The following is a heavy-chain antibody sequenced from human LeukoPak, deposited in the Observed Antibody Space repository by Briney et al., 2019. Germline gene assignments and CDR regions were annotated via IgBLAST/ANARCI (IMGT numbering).Heavy chain of an antibody. CDR3: ARDLSTVLTNYFDY. J-gene: IGHJ4*02. D-gene: IGHD4-23*01. V-gene: IGHV3-7*03. Sequence: GGSLRLSCAASGFTFSSYWMSWVRQAPGKGLEWVANIKQDGSEKYYVDSVKGRFTTSRDNAKNSLYLQMNSLRAEDTAVYYCARDLSTVLTNYFDYWGQGTLVTVSS. CDR1: GFTFSSYW. CDR2: IKQDGSEK.